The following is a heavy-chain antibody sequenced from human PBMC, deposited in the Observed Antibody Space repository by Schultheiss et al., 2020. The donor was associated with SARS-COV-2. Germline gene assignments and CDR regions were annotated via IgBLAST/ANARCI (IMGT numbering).Heavy chain of an antibody. CDR2: IIPIFGTA. CDR3: AAEHSDYDILTGYYKEGAFDI. V-gene: IGHV1-2*02. J-gene: IGHJ3*02. D-gene: IGHD3-9*01. Sequence: ASVKVSCKASGYTFTGYYMHWVRQAPGQGLEWMGGIIPIFGTANYAQKFRGRVTITRDMSTSTAYMELSSLRSEDTAVYYCAAEHSDYDILTGYYKEGAFDIWGQGTMVTVSS. CDR1: GYTFTGYY.